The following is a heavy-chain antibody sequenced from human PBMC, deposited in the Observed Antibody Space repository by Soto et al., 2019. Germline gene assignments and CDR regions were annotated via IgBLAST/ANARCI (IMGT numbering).Heavy chain of an antibody. V-gene: IGHV5-51*01. Sequence: GESLKISCKGSGYSFTIYCIAWVRQMPWKGLEWMGIINPADSDTRYSPAFQGQVTISADKSISTAYLQWRSLKASDTAMYYCARAHDFWGGRQQPIDSWGQGTLVTVSS. D-gene: IGHD3-3*01. CDR1: GYSFTIYC. CDR3: ARAHDFWGGRQQPIDS. CDR2: INPADSDT. J-gene: IGHJ4*02.